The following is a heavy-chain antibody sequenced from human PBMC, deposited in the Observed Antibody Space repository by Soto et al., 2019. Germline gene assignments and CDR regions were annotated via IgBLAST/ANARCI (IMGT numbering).Heavy chain of an antibody. CDR1: GFTCSSYA. Sequence: GGSLRLSCAASGFTCSSYAMSWVRQAPGKGLEWVSAISGSGGSTYYADSVKGRFTISRDNSKNTLYLQMNSLGAEDTAVYYCALDYGDYYFDYWGQGTLVTVSS. J-gene: IGHJ4*02. CDR2: ISGSGGST. CDR3: ALDYGDYYFDY. V-gene: IGHV3-23*01. D-gene: IGHD4-17*01.